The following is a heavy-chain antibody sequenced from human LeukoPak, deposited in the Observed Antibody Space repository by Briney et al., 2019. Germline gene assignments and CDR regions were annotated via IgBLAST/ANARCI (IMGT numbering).Heavy chain of an antibody. D-gene: IGHD3-3*01. CDR2: IRSKAYGGTT. CDR3: TRDVPRRTIFGVVIKPKGTVYYYGMDV. Sequence: PGGSLRLSCTASGFTFGDYAMSWVRQAPGKGLEWVGFIRSKAYGGTTEYAASVKGRFTISRDDSKSIAYLQMNSLKTEDTAVYYCTRDVPRRTIFGVVIKPKGTVYYYGMDVWGQGTTVTVSS. J-gene: IGHJ6*02. CDR1: GFTFGDYA. V-gene: IGHV3-49*04.